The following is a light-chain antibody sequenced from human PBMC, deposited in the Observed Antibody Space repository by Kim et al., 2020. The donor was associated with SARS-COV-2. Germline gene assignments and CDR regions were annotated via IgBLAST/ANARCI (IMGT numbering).Light chain of an antibody. CDR1: SSDVGGYNY. CDR2: EVT. V-gene: IGLV2-8*01. Sequence: QSALTQPPPASGSSGQSVTISCTGTSSDVGGYNYVSWYQPHPGKAPKLMIYEVTKRPSGVPDRFSGSKSGNTASLTVSGLQAEDEADYYCSSYAGSNTYVFAAGTKVTVL. J-gene: IGLJ1*01. CDR3: SSYAGSNTYV.